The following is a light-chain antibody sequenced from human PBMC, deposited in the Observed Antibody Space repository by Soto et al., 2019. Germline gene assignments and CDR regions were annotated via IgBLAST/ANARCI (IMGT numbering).Light chain of an antibody. CDR2: WAS. J-gene: IGKJ4*01. V-gene: IGKV4-1*01. CDR1: QSVFNNH. Sequence: EIVLTQSPGTLSLSPGERATLSCRASQSVFNNHIGWYQQKPGQPPKLVIYWASTRESGVPDRFSGSGSGTDFTLTISSLQAEDVAVYYCYQYFSTPLTFGGGTKVDIK. CDR3: YQYFSTPLT.